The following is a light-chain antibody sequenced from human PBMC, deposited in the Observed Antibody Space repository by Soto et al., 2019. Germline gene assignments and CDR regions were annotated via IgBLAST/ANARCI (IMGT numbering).Light chain of an antibody. J-gene: IGKJ3*01. CDR2: KAS. Sequence: DIQMTQSPSTVSGSVGDRVTITCRASQTISSWLAWYQQKPGKAPKLLIYKASTLKSGVPSRFSGSGSGTEFTLTITSLQAEDFATYHCQQAYNFPFTFGPGTKVDIK. CDR1: QTISSW. V-gene: IGKV1-5*03. CDR3: QQAYNFPFT.